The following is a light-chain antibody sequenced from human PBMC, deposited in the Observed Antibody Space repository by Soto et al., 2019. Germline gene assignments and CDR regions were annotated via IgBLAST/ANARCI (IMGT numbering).Light chain of an antibody. CDR3: QQYENLPWT. J-gene: IGKJ1*01. CDR1: QDINNY. CDR2: DAS. Sequence: DIQMTQSPSSLSASVGDRVTITCQASQDINNYLNWYQQQPGKAPKLLIYDASNLETGVPSRFSRSGSGTEITFRISSLQPEDIATYYWQQYENLPWTFGQGTKVEVK. V-gene: IGKV1-33*01.